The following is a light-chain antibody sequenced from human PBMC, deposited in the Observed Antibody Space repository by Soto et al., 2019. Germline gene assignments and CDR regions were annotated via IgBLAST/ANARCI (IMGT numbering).Light chain of an antibody. V-gene: IGLV1-51*01. J-gene: IGLJ3*02. CDR1: YSNIGNNY. CDR2: DNN. CDR3: GTCDSSLSSWV. Sequence: QSALTQPPSVSAAPRQRVTISCSGSYSNIGNNYVSWYQQFPGTAPKLLIYDNNKRPSGTPDRFSGSKSGTSATLGITGLQTGDEADYYCGTCDSSLSSWVFGGGTKLTVL.